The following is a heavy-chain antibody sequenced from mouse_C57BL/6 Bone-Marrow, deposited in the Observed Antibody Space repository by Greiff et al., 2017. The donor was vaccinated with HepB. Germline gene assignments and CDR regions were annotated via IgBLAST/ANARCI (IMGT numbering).Heavy chain of an antibody. D-gene: IGHD2-4*01. J-gene: IGHJ3*01. CDR1: GYTFTSYW. CDR2: IHPNSGST. CDR3: ARRGDYGFAY. Sequence: VQLQQPGAELVKPGASVKLSCKASGYTFTSYWMHWVKQRPGQGLEWIGMIHPNSGSTNYNEKFKSKATLTVDKTSSTAYMQLSSLTSEDSAVYYWARRGDYGFAYWGQGTLVTVSS. V-gene: IGHV1-64*01.